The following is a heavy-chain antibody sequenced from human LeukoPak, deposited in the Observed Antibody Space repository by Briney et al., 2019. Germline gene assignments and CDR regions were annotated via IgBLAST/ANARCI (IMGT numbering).Heavy chain of an antibody. CDR2: ISGSGGST. CDR1: GFTFSSYA. J-gene: IGHJ4*02. D-gene: IGHD3-3*01. Sequence: GGSLRLSCAASGFTFSSYAMSWVRQAPGKGLEWVSAISGSGGSTYYADSVKGRFTISRDNSKNTLYLQINSLRAEDTAVYYCAKDLLRFWECLFQALDYWGPGTLVTVSS. V-gene: IGHV3-23*01. CDR3: AKDLLRFWECLFQALDY.